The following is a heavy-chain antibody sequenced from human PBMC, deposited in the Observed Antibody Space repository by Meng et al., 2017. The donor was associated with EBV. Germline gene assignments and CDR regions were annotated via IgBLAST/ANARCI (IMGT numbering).Heavy chain of an antibody. Sequence: VQLVQSGAEVEKPGSSVKVSCKSSGGTFRSDAVSWVRQAPEQGLEWMGGLIPMSDAPYYAQKFQERVTITADESTSTHYMDLSGLRSEDTAVYYCASESGRGFTPDYWGQGTLVTVSS. D-gene: IGHD3-10*01. V-gene: IGHV1-69*01. CDR1: GGTFRSDA. J-gene: IGHJ4*02. CDR2: LIPMSDAP. CDR3: ASESGRGFTPDY.